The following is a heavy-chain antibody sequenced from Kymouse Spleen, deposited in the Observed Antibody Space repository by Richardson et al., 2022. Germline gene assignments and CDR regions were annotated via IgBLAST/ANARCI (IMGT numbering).Heavy chain of an antibody. CDR3: AKAIVLMVYAKDYYYGMDV. CDR1: GFTFSSYG. J-gene: IGHJ6*02. CDR2: ISYDGSNK. D-gene: IGHD2-8*01. V-gene: IGHV3-30*18. Sequence: QVQLVESGGGVVQPGRSLRLSCAASGFTFSSYGMHWVRQAPGKGLEWVAVISYDGSNKYYADSVKGRFTISRDNSKNTLYLQMNSLRAEDTAVYYCAKAIVLMVYAKDYYYGMDVWGQGTTVTVSS.